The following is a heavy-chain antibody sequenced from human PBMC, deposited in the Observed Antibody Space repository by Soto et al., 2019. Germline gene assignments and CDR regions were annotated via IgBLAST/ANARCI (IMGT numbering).Heavy chain of an antibody. CDR2: IYYSGST. J-gene: IGHJ4*02. D-gene: IGHD3-3*01. CDR1: GGSISSGGYY. CDR3: ARGERFLEWLPNFDY. V-gene: IGHV4-31*03. Sequence: SETLSLTCTVPGGSISSGGYYWSWIRQHPGKGLEWIGYIYYSGSTYYNPSLKSRVTISVDTSKNQFSLKLSSVTAADTAVYYCARGERFLEWLPNFDYWGQGTLVTVSS.